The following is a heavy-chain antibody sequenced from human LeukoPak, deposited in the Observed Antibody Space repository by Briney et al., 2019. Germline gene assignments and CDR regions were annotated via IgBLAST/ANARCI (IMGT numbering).Heavy chain of an antibody. Sequence: GGSLRLSCAASGFTLRGYGMHWVRQAPGKGLEWVAFIRYDGSDKSYADSVKGRFTISRDNAKNSLYLQMNSLRAEDTAVYYCTYWAGTADGFNGPFDFWGQGTLVTVSS. CDR2: IRYDGSDK. CDR3: TYWAGTADGFNGPFDF. D-gene: IGHD6-13*01. V-gene: IGHV3-30*02. CDR1: GFTLRGYG. J-gene: IGHJ4*02.